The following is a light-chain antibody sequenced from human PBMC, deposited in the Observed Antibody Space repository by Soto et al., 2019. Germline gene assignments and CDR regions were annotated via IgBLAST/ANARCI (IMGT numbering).Light chain of an antibody. CDR3: QQRSNWPPYT. J-gene: IGKJ2*01. CDR2: DAS. CDR1: QSVSSY. Sequence: EIVLTQSPATLSLSPGERATLSCRASQSVSSYVAWYQQKPGQAPRLLIYDASNRATGIPARFRGSGSSTDFTLTICSLEPEDLAVYYCQQRSNWPPYTLGQGTKLEIK. V-gene: IGKV3-11*01.